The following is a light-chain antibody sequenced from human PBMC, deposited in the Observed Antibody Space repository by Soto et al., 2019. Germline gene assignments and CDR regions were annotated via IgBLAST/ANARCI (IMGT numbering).Light chain of an antibody. Sequence: DIQMTQSPSSLSASVGDRVTITCRAGQDISNYLAWYQQKPGNVPQVLIFAASTLQSGVPSRFSGSASGTDFTLTISSLQPEDVATYYCQNYHSDLRPVGGGTNVEI. CDR1: QDISNY. J-gene: IGKJ4*01. CDR3: QNYHSDLRP. CDR2: AAS. V-gene: IGKV1-27*01.